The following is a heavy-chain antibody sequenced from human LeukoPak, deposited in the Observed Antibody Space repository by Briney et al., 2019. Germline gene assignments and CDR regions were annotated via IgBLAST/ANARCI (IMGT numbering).Heavy chain of an antibody. V-gene: IGHV4-59*01. CDR1: GGSISSYY. Sequence: SETLSLTCTVSGGSISSYYWSWIRQPPGKGLEWIGYIYYSGSTNYNPSLRSRVTISVDTSKNQFSLKLSSVTAADTAVYYCARSDSSGWSSDFDYWGQGTLVTVSS. CDR2: IYYSGST. D-gene: IGHD6-19*01. J-gene: IGHJ4*02. CDR3: ARSDSSGWSSDFDY.